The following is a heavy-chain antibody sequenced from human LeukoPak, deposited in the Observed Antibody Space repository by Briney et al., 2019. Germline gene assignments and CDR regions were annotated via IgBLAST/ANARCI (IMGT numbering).Heavy chain of an antibody. D-gene: IGHD2-2*01. CDR1: GYTFTSYD. J-gene: IGHJ3*02. V-gene: IGHV1-8*03. CDR2: MSPNSGNT. Sequence: GASVKVSCKASGYTFTSYDINWVRQATGQGLEWMGWMSPNSGNTGYAQKFQGRVTITRNTSISTAYMELSSLRSEDTAVYYCARKQLLLDDAFDIWGQGTMVTVSS. CDR3: ARKQLLLDDAFDI.